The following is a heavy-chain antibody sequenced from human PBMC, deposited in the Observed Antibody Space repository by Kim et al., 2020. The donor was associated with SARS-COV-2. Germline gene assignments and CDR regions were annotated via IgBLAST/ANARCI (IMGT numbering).Heavy chain of an antibody. CDR1: GGSISSSSYY. CDR3: AGGPITMIVVVISYWYFDL. D-gene: IGHD3-22*01. CDR2: IYYSGST. J-gene: IGHJ2*01. Sequence: SETLSLTCTVSGGSISSSSYYWGWIRQPPGKGLEWIGSIYYSGSTYYNPSLKSRVTISVDTSKNQFSLKLGSVTAADTAVYYCAGGPITMIVVVISYWYFDLWGRGTLVTVSS. V-gene: IGHV4-39*01.